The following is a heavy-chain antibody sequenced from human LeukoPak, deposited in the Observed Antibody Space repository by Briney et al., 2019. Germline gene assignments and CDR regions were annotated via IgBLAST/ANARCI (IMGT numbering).Heavy chain of an antibody. CDR2: MNPNSGNT. J-gene: IGHJ5*02. CDR3: ARKYSSGWYDFMVYWFDP. Sequence: RASVKVSCKASGYTFTSNDINWVRQATGQGLEWMGWMNPNSGNTGYAQKFQGRVAMTRNTSISTAYMELSSLRSEDTAVYYCARKYSSGWYDFMVYWFDPWGQGTLVTVSS. CDR1: GYTFTSND. V-gene: IGHV1-8*01. D-gene: IGHD6-19*01.